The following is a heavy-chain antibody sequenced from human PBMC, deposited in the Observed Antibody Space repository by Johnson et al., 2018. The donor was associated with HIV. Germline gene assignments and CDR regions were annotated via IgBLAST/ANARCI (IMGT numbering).Heavy chain of an antibody. V-gene: IGHV3-11*04. CDR2: ISSSGSTI. CDR3: ARAREVYYLDAFDI. CDR1: GFTFSDYY. J-gene: IGHJ3*02. Sequence: QMHLVESGGGLVKPGGSLRLSCAASGFTFSDYYMSWIRQAPGKGLEWVSYISSSGSTIYYADSVKGRITISRDNAKNSLYLQMNSLRAEDTAVYYCARAREVYYLDAFDIWGQGTMVTVSS. D-gene: IGHD3-22*01.